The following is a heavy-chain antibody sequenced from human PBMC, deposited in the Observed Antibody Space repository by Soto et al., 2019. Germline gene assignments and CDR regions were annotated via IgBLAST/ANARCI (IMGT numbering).Heavy chain of an antibody. CDR2: MSGRSGDP. CDR1: GYPFNKIA. CDR3: AREGGLGTEKPHYGVDV. Sequence: QVQLVQSGGEVKKPGASVMVSCQDSGYPFNKIAIHWVRQAPGHGLECLGRMSGRSGDPNCAPTVRDRITMATDPSNNTAYMELRSLRSDDTAVYYCAREGGLGTEKPHYGVDVWGQGTTVTV. V-gene: IGHV1-18*01. D-gene: IGHD1-26*01. J-gene: IGHJ6*02.